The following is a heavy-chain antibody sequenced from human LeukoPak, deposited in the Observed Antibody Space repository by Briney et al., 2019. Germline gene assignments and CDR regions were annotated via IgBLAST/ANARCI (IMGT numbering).Heavy chain of an antibody. CDR3: ARVEYCTKGVCINYDL. Sequence: ASVKVSCKASGYTFTGRYIHWMRQAPGQGPEWMGWINPNSGGTKYAQKFQGRVTVTRDTSTSTAYMELSGLRAGDTATYYCARVEYCTKGVCINYDLWGQGTLVTVSS. CDR2: INPNSGGT. D-gene: IGHD2-8*01. V-gene: IGHV1-2*02. J-gene: IGHJ4*02. CDR1: GYTFTGRY.